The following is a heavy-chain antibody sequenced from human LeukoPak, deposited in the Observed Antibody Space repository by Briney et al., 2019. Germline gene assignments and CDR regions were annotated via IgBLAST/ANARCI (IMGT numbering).Heavy chain of an antibody. D-gene: IGHD6-13*01. CDR1: GFTFSSYW. Sequence: PGGSLRLSCAASGFTFSSYWMHWVRQAPGKGLVWVSRINSDGSSTSYADSVKGRFTISRDNAKNTLYLQMHSLRAEDTAVYYCARALRYSSPFDYWGQGTLVTVSS. J-gene: IGHJ4*02. CDR2: INSDGSST. V-gene: IGHV3-74*01. CDR3: ARALRYSSPFDY.